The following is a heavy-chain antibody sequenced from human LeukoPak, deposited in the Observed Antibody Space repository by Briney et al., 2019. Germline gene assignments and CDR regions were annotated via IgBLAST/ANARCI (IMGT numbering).Heavy chain of an antibody. CDR1: GGSFSGYY. V-gene: IGHV4-34*01. J-gene: IGHJ4*02. D-gene: IGHD1-26*01. CDR3: ARGRYSGSYYY. CDR2: INHSGST. Sequence: SETLSLTCAVYGGSFSGYYWSWIRQPPGKGREWIVEINHSGSTNYNPSLKSRVTISVDTSKNQFSLKLSSVTAADRAVYYCARGRYSGSYYYWGQGTLVTVSS.